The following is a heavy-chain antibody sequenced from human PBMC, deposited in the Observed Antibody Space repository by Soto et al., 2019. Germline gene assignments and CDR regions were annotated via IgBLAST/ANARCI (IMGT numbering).Heavy chain of an antibody. Sequence: ETRSLTCTVSGCSISSFGYYWSWIRHRPGKGLECIVYIYYSGSTNYNPSLKSRVTISVDTSKNQFSLKLSSVTAADTAVYYCARDHGSGSENWFDPWGQGTLVTVSS. CDR3: ARDHGSGSENWFDP. CDR2: IYYSGST. CDR1: GCSISSFGYY. D-gene: IGHD3-10*01. J-gene: IGHJ5*02. V-gene: IGHV4-61*08.